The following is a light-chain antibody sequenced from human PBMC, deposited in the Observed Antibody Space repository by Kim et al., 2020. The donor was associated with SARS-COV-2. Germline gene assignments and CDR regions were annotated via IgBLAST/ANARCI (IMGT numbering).Light chain of an antibody. V-gene: IGKV1-39*01. CDR3: QQSHSVPFT. CDR2: AAS. Sequence: DIQMTQSPSSLSASVGDRVTITCRASQSISNSVNWYQQKRGKAPELLIYAASNLQSGVPASFSGSGSGTDFTLTISSLQPEDFATYYCQQSHSVPFTFGPGTKVDIK. J-gene: IGKJ3*01. CDR1: QSISNS.